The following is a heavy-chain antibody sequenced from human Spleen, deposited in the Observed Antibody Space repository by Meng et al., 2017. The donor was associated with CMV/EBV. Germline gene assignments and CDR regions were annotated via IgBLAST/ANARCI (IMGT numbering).Heavy chain of an antibody. J-gene: IGHJ4*02. D-gene: IGHD3-22*01. CDR1: GFTFSTYW. CDR3: AREPYYYDSSGYYSGPFDY. CDR2: IKQDGSEK. V-gene: IGHV3-7*03. Sequence: GGSLRLSCAASGFTFSTYWMSWVRQAPGKGLEGVANIKQDGSEKNYVDSVKGRFTISRDNAKNSLYLQMNSLRAEDTALYYCAREPYYYDSSGYYSGPFDYWGQGTLVTVSS.